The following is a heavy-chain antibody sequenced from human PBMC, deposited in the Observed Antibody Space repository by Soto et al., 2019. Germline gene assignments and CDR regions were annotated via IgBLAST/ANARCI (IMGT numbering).Heavy chain of an antibody. CDR2: INHSGST. CDR1: GGSFSGYY. Sequence: PSETLSLTCAVYGGSFSGYYWSWIRQPPGKGLEWIGEINHSGSTNYNPSLKSRVTISVDTSKNQFSLKLSSVTAADTAVYYCARGGVVVVTAKKNFDYWGQGTLVTVSS. J-gene: IGHJ4*02. CDR3: ARGGVVVVTAKKNFDY. V-gene: IGHV4-34*01. D-gene: IGHD2-21*02.